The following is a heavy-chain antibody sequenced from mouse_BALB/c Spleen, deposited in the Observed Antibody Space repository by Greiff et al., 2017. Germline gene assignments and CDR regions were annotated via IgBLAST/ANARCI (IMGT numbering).Heavy chain of an antibody. CDR2: ISSGGSYT. Sequence: DVKLVESGGGLVKPGGSLKLSCAASGFTFSSYAMSWVRQSPEKRLEWVAEISSGGSYTYYPDTVTGRFTISRDNAKNTLYLEMSSLRSEDTAMYYCAREGNYLYAMDYWGQGTSVTVSS. CDR3: AREGNYLYAMDY. CDR1: GFTFSSYA. V-gene: IGHV5-9-4*01. D-gene: IGHD2-1*01. J-gene: IGHJ4*01.